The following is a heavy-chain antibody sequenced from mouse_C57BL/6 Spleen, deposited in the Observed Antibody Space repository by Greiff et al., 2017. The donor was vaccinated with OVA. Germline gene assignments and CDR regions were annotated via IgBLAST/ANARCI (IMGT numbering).Heavy chain of an antibody. CDR2: FYPGSGSI. J-gene: IGHJ1*03. Sequence: VQLQQSGAELVKPGASVKLSCKASGYTFTEYTIHWVKQRSGQGLEWIGWFYPGSGSIKYNEKFKDKATLTADKSSSTVYMELSRLKSEDSAVYFCERHEDRGYYGSSSWYFDVWGTGTTVTVSS. V-gene: IGHV1-62-2*01. D-gene: IGHD1-1*01. CDR1: GYTFTEYT. CDR3: ERHEDRGYYGSSSWYFDV.